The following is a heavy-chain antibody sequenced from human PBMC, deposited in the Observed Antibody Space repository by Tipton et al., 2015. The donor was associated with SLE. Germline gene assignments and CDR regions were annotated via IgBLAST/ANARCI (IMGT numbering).Heavy chain of an antibody. CDR2: INPSGGDS. V-gene: IGHV1-46*01. CDR1: GDSFTRNF. J-gene: IGHJ3*02. CDR3: AREAMITFGKIIEGRAFDI. Sequence: QVQLVQSGAEVKKPGASMKISCEASGDSFTRNFIHWVRQAPGQGLEWMGTINPSGGDSTHAQKFQGRLTMTRDTSTTLFYMELNSLTYEDTAVYYCAREAMITFGKIIEGRAFDIWGQGTLVTVSS. D-gene: IGHD3-16*02.